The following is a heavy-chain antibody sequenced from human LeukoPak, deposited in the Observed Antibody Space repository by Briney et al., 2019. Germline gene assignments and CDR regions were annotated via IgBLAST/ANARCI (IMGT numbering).Heavy chain of an antibody. D-gene: IGHD4-23*01. CDR1: GFTFSSYW. J-gene: IGHJ4*02. V-gene: IGHV3-7*01. CDR2: IKEDGSEK. Sequence: GGSLRLSCAASGFTFSSYWMSWVRQAPGKGLEWVAKIKEDGSEKYHVDSVKGRFTISRDNAKNSLYVQMNSLRAEDTAVYYCVRVRRGNSWIFDYWGQGTLVTVSS. CDR3: VRVRRGNSWIFDY.